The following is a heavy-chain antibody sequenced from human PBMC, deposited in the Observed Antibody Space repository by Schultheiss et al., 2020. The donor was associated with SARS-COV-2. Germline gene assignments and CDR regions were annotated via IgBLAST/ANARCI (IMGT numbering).Heavy chain of an antibody. V-gene: IGHV1-69*06. D-gene: IGHD2-2*02. Sequence: SVKVSCKASGGTFSSYAISWVRQAPGQGLEWMGGIIPIFGTANYAQKFQGRVTITADKSTSTAYMELSSLRSEDTAVYYCARETPAGIVVVPAAIHASYYFDYWGQGTLVTVSS. J-gene: IGHJ4*02. CDR2: IIPIFGTA. CDR3: ARETPAGIVVVPAAIHASYYFDY. CDR1: GGTFSSYA.